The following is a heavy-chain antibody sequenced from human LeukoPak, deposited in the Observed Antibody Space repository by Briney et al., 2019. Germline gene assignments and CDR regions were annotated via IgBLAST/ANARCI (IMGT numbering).Heavy chain of an antibody. V-gene: IGHV3-23*01. D-gene: IGHD3-22*01. Sequence: GRSLRLSCAASGFTFSSYGMSWVRQAPGKGLEWVSAISGSGGATYYADSVKARFTISRDNSKNTLYLQMNSLRAEDTAVYYCAKTKAHYYDSSGYYFDYWGQGTLVTVSS. J-gene: IGHJ4*02. CDR3: AKTKAHYYDSSGYYFDY. CDR2: ISGSGGAT. CDR1: GFTFSSYG.